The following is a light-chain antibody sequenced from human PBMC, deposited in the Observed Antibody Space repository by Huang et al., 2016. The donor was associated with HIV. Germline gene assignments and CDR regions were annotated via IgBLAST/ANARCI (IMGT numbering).Light chain of an antibody. V-gene: IGKV3-15*01. CDR3: QQYNNWPPMYT. CDR2: HAS. CDR1: QSVSTN. J-gene: IGKJ2*01. Sequence: EIVMTQSPATLSVSPGERATLSCRASQSVSTNLAWYQQKPGQAHRLLIYHASTRATGIPARFSGSGSGTEFTLTISSLQSEDFVIYYCQQYNNWPPMYTFGQGTKLEI.